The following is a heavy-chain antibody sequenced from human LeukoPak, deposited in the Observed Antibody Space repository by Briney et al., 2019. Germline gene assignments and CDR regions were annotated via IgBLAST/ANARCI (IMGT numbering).Heavy chain of an antibody. CDR3: ARGDIYWDY. Sequence: ASVKVSCKASGYTFTAYYVHWVPQAPGQGPEWMGWIHPNSGGTKYAQNFQGRVTMTRHTSIPTAYMELSSLRSDDTAVYYCARGDIYWDYWGQGTQVTVSS. CDR2: IHPNSGGT. CDR1: GYTFTAYY. J-gene: IGHJ4*02. V-gene: IGHV1-2*02. D-gene: IGHD2-15*01.